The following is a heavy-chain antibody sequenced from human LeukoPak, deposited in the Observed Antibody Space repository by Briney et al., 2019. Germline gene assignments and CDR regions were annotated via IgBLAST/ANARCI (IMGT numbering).Heavy chain of an antibody. CDR3: AEASIATAGILDY. J-gene: IGHJ4*02. D-gene: IGHD6-13*01. Sequence: PGGSLRLSCAASGFTFSSHAMSWVRQAPGKGLEWVSSISSSGGSIYYADSVKGRFTISRDNSKNTLYLQMNGLRAEDTAVYYCAEASIATAGILDYWGQGTLVSVCS. CDR2: ISSSGGSI. CDR1: GFTFSSHA. V-gene: IGHV3-23*01.